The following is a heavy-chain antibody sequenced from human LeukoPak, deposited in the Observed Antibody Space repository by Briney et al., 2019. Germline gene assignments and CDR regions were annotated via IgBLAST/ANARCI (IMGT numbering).Heavy chain of an antibody. D-gene: IGHD2-2*01. V-gene: IGHV3-23*01. CDR1: GFTFSSYA. CDR3: AKVYAYCSSTSCPPGAFDI. J-gene: IGHJ3*02. CDR2: ISGSGGST. Sequence: GGSLRLSCAASGFTFSSYAMSWVRQAPGKGLEWVSAISGSGGSTYYADSVKGRFTISRDNSKNTLYLQMNSLRAEDTAVYYCAKVYAYCSSTSCPPGAFDIWGQGTMVTVSS.